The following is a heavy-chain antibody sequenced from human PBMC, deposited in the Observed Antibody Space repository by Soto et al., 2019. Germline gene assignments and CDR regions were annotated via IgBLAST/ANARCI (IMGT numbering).Heavy chain of an antibody. CDR2: INHSGST. J-gene: IGHJ4*02. Sequence: SETLSHTCAVYGGSFSGYYWSWIRQPPGKGLEWIGEINHSGSTNYNPSLKSRVTISVDTSKNQFSLKLSSVTAADTAVYYCARQNYVSGFDYWGQGTLVTVSS. CDR3: ARQNYVSGFDY. CDR1: GGSFSGYY. D-gene: IGHD3-10*01. V-gene: IGHV4-34*01.